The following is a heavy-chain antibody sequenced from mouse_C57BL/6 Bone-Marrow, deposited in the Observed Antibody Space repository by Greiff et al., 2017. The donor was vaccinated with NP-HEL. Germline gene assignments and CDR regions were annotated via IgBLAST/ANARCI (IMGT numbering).Heavy chain of an antibody. CDR1: GYTFTSYW. CDR2: IHPNSGST. Sequence: QVQLQQPGAELVKPGASVKLSCKASGYTFTSYWMHWVKQRPGQGLEWIGMIHPNSGSTNYNEKFKSKATLTVDKSSSTAYMQLSSLTSEDSAVYYCARRGDYYAMDYWGQGTSVTVSS. V-gene: IGHV1-64*01. J-gene: IGHJ4*01. CDR3: ARRGDYYAMDY.